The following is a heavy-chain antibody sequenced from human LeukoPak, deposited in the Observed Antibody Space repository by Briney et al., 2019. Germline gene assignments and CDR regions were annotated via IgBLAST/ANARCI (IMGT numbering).Heavy chain of an antibody. J-gene: IGHJ6*02. CDR3: AKDMSRYYYYYGMDV. D-gene: IGHD1-14*01. CDR1: GFTFSNAW. V-gene: IGHV3-7*03. Sequence: GGSLRLSRAASGFTFSNAWMNWVRQAPGKGLEWVASINHNGNVNYYVDSVKGRFTISRDNAKNSLYLQVNSLRAEDTALYYCAKDMSRYYYYYGMDVWGQGTTVTVSS. CDR2: INHNGNVN.